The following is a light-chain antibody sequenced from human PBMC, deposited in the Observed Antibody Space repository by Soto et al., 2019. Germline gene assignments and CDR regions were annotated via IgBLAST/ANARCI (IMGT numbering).Light chain of an antibody. J-gene: IGLJ3*02. CDR3: AAWDDSLSGRV. V-gene: IGLV1-47*02. CDR2: SNN. Sequence: QSVLTQPPSASGTLGQRVTISCSGSSSNIGSNYVYWYQQLPGTAPKLLIYSNNQRPSGVPDRFSGSKSGTSASLAISGLRSEDEADYYCAAWDDSLSGRVFGGGTKLTVL. CDR1: SSNIGSNY.